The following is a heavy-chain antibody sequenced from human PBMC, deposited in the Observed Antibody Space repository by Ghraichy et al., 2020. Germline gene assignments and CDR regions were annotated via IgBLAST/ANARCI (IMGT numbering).Heavy chain of an antibody. CDR3: AKEGYRNWFDP. V-gene: IGHV3-9*01. J-gene: IGHJ5*02. D-gene: IGHD5-18*01. CDR1: GFTFDDYA. Sequence: GGSLRLSCAASGFTFDDYAMHWVRQAPGKGLEWVSGISWNSGSIGYADSVKGRFTISRDNAKNSLYLQMNSLRAEDTALYYCAKEGYRNWFDPWGQGTLVTVSS. CDR2: ISWNSGSI.